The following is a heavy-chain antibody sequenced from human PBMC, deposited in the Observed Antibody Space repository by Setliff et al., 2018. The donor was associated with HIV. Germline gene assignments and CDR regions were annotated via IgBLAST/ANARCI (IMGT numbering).Heavy chain of an antibody. CDR3: AKRPPSGSGYFDY. CDR2: FYSGGST. J-gene: IGHJ4*02. V-gene: IGHV3-53*01. D-gene: IGHD3-10*01. Sequence: GGSLRLSCAASGLAVGANYMSWVRQAPGKGLECVSIFYSGGSTYYSDSVKGRFTISRDKSKNSLYLQMNSLRAEDTAVYFCAKRPPSGSGYFDYWGQGTLVTVSS. CDR1: GLAVGANY.